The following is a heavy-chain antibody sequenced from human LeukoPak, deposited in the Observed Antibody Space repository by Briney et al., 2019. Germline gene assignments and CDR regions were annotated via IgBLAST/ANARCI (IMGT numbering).Heavy chain of an antibody. V-gene: IGHV3-33*06. Sequence: GGSLRLSCAASGFTFSSYGMHWVRQAPGKGLGWVAVIWYDGSNKYYADSVKGRFTISRDNSKNTLYLQMNSLRAEDTAVYYCAKDGSSSSGFDYWGQGTLVTVSS. CDR3: AKDGSSSSGFDY. D-gene: IGHD6-6*01. CDR1: GFTFSSYG. CDR2: IWYDGSNK. J-gene: IGHJ4*02.